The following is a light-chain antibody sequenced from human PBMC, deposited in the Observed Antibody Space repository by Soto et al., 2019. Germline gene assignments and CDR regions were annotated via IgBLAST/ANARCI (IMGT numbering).Light chain of an antibody. V-gene: IGLV2-8*01. CDR3: SSYAGNNVL. Sequence: QSVLTQPPSVSGSPGQSVTISCAGSNSDVGGYDFVSWYQQHPGKAPKLMIYAVTKRPSGVPDRFSGSKSGSTASLTVSGLQAEDEADYFCSSYAGNNVLFGGGTKLTVL. CDR2: AVT. J-gene: IGLJ2*01. CDR1: NSDVGGYDF.